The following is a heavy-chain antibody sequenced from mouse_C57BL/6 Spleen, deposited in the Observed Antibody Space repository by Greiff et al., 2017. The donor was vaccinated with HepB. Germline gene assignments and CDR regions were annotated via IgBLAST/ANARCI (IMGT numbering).Heavy chain of an antibody. CDR2: IHPNSGST. J-gene: IGHJ4*01. V-gene: IGHV1-64*01. CDR3: ARSLYYDYDGGSEDY. Sequence: QVQLQQPGAELVKPGASVKLSCKASGYTFTSYWMHWVKQRPGQGLEWIGMIHPNSGSTNYNEKFKSKATLTVDKSSSTAYMQLSSLTSEDSAVYYCARSLYYDYDGGSEDYWGQGTSVTVSS. D-gene: IGHD2-4*01. CDR1: GYTFTSYW.